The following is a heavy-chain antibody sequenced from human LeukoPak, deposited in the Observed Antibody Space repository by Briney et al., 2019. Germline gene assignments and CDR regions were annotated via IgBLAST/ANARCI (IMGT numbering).Heavy chain of an antibody. CDR1: GGSINNGGYH. CDR3: ATLTTVVTAYYFDY. CDR2: IYHSGST. J-gene: IGHJ4*02. D-gene: IGHD4-23*01. V-gene: IGHV4-31*03. Sequence: PSQTLSLTCTVSGGSINNGGYHWSWIRQHPGKGLEWIGYIYHSGSTDYNPSIKSRVTISVDTSKSQFSLKLTSVTAADTAVYYCATLTTVVTAYYFDYWGQGTLVTVSS.